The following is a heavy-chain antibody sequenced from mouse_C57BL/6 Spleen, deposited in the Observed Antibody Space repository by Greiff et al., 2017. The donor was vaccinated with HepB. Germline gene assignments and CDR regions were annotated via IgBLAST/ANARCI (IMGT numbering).Heavy chain of an antibody. D-gene: IGHD1-1*01. CDR3: ARDGSSYFDV. V-gene: IGHV1-61*01. CDR2: IYPSDSET. CDR1: GYTFTSYW. J-gene: IGHJ1*03. Sequence: QVQLQQPGAELVRPGSSVKLSCKASGYTFTSYWMDWVKQRPGQGLEWIGNIYPSDSETHYNQKFKDKATLTVDKSSSTAYMQLSSLTSEDSAVYYCARDGSSYFDVWGTGTTVTVSS.